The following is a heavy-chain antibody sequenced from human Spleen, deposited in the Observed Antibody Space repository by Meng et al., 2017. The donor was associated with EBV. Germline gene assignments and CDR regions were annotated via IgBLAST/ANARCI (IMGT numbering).Heavy chain of an antibody. CDR1: GSSTSSCSDL. D-gene: IGHD1-1*01. CDR2: FYYSMTT. V-gene: IGHV4-39*01. CDR3: ARNSDWNDFDS. J-gene: IGHJ4*02. Sequence: HLRRRVSGQGRVKPSETLSLTLTVAGSSTSSCSDLWAWIRQPPGKGLEWIGSFYYSMTTYHNPSLKSRITISVDTSKNQLSLKLSSVTAADTAVYVCARNSDWNDFDSWGQGTLVTVSS.